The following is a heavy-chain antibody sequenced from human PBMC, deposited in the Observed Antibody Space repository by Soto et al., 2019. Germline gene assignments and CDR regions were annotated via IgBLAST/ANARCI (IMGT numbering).Heavy chain of an antibody. CDR3: ARSVFP. CDR2: FYYSGST. J-gene: IGHJ5*02. V-gene: IGHV4-31*03. Sequence: QVQLQESGPGLVKPSQTLSLTCTVSGGSISTGGYYWNWIRQHPGKGLEWIGYFYYSGSTYYNPSLXSXXTISVNTSKNQFSLQLRSVTAADTAVYYCARSVFPWGQGTLVTVSS. CDR1: GGSISTGGYY.